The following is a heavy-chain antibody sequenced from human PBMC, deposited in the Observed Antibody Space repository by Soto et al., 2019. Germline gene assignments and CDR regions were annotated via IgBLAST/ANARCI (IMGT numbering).Heavy chain of an antibody. D-gene: IGHD3-10*01. CDR2: IIPIFGTA. CDR1: GGTFSSYA. V-gene: IGHV1-69*06. CDR3: ARGRWFGEPAMNYYYYYGMDV. J-gene: IGHJ6*02. Sequence: SVKVSCKASGGTFSSYAISWVRQAPGQGLEWMGGIIPIFGTANYAQKFQGRVTITADKSTSTAYMELSSLRSEDTAVYYCARGRWFGEPAMNYYYYYGMDVWGQGTTVTVSS.